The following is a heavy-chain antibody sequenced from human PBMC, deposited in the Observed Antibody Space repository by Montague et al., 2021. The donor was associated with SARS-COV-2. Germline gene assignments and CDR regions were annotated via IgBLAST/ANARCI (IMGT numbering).Heavy chain of an antibody. CDR1: GGSLSGYY. V-gene: IGHV4-34*12. CDR2: IVHTGTT. Sequence: SETLSLTCAVYGGSLSGYYWSWICQFPGKGLERIGEIVHTGTTKYNPSLESRVTMSIDTSKKQFPLTLTSMTAADTAVYYCARTFDVFKHDNWGQGTLVAVSS. CDR3: ARTFDVFKHDN. J-gene: IGHJ4*02. D-gene: IGHD3-10*02.